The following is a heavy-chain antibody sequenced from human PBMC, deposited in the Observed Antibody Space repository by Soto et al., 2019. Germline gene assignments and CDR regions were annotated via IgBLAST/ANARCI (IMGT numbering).Heavy chain of an antibody. D-gene: IGHD5-12*01. Sequence: QVQLVQSGAEVKKPGASVTVSCKASGYRFSDYYLHWVRQAPGQGLEWMGWMNPNSGDTKYAQKFKGRVTMTRDTSVRTAFMELNWLKSDDTAVYYCARESGGATATLDYYYFYMDVWGIGTTVTVSS. CDR3: ARESGGATATLDYYYFYMDV. CDR1: GYRFSDYY. V-gene: IGHV1-2*02. J-gene: IGHJ6*03. CDR2: MNPNSGDT.